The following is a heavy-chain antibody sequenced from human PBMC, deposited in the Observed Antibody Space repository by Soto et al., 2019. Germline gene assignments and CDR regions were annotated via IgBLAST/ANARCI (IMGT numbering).Heavy chain of an antibody. J-gene: IGHJ4*02. V-gene: IGHV1-2*02. CDR3: AREASAVVSLDY. Sequence: ASVKVSCKASGYIFTAYSMHWVRQAPGQGLEWLGWNNPNSGDTIYAQKFQDRVTMTCDTSVSTAYLELSSLSSDDTALYYCAREASAVVSLDYWGQGTLVTVSS. CDR2: NNPNSGDT. CDR1: GYIFTAYS. D-gene: IGHD2-15*01.